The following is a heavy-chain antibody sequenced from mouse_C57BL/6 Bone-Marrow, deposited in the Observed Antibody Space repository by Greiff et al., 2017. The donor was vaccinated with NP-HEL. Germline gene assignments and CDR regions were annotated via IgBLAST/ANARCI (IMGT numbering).Heavy chain of an antibody. CDR1: GFSFNTYA. CDR3: VRQGYYGSSYVDWYFDV. V-gene: IGHV10-1*01. CDR2: IRSKSNNYAT. J-gene: IGHJ1*03. Sequence: EVQLVESGGGLVQPKGSLKLSCAASGFSFNTYAMNWVRQAPGKGLEWVARIRSKSNNYATYYADSVKDRFTISRDDSESMLYLQMNNLKTEDTAMYYCVRQGYYGSSYVDWYFDVWGTGTTVTVSS. D-gene: IGHD1-1*01.